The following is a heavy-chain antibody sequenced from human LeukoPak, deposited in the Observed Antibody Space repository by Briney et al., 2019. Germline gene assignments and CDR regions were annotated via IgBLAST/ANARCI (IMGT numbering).Heavy chain of an antibody. Sequence: PGGSLRLSCAASGFTFSNYWMSWVRQAPGRGLEWVANIHPEGNEKYHVDSVRGRFTIPRDNTKNSLFLQMHGLRVEDTAVYYCARGDDFSGDYWGQGTLVTVSS. D-gene: IGHD2-21*02. CDR3: ARGDDFSGDY. V-gene: IGHV3-7*04. CDR2: IHPEGNEK. J-gene: IGHJ4*02. CDR1: GFTFSNYW.